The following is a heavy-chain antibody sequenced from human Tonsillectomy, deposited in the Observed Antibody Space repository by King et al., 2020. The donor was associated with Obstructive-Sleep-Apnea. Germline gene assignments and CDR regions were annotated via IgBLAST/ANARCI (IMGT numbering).Heavy chain of an antibody. D-gene: IGHD2-2*01. CDR2: ISGGTTYT. CDR1: GFTFSDYY. CDR3: ARSGASWEVQDDSNWFGP. J-gene: IGHJ5*02. Sequence: VQLVESGGGLVKPGGSLRLSCAASGFTFSDYYMSWIRQAPGKGLEWLSYISGGTTYTKYADSVKGRFTISRDNANNSLYLQMNSLRAEDTAVYFCARSGASWEVQDDSNWFGPGGQGTLVTVSS. V-gene: IGHV3-11*06.